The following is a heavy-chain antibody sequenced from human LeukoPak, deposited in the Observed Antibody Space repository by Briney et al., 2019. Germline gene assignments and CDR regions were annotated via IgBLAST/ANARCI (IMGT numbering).Heavy chain of an antibody. CDR2: ISGSGGDT. V-gene: IGHV3-23*01. D-gene: IGHD6-13*01. Sequence: QPGGSLRLSCAASGFTFSSYAMSWVRQAPGKGLEWVSVISGSGGDTYYADSMKGRFTISRDNSKNTLYLQMNTLRAEDTAVYYCAKNIIAAAGMMDYWGQGTLVTVSS. CDR1: GFTFSSYA. CDR3: AKNIIAAAGMMDY. J-gene: IGHJ4*02.